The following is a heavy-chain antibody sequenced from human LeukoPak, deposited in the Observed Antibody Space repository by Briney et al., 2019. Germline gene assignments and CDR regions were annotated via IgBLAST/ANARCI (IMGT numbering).Heavy chain of an antibody. Sequence: PGGSLRLSCAASGFTFSSYAMSWVRQAPGKGLEWVSAISGSGGSTYYADSVKGRFTISRDNSKNTLYLQMNSLRAEDTAVYYCARDYDSSGYMGNLGYWGQGTLVTVSS. CDR1: GFTFSSYA. CDR2: ISGSGGST. V-gene: IGHV3-23*01. J-gene: IGHJ4*02. CDR3: ARDYDSSGYMGNLGY. D-gene: IGHD3-22*01.